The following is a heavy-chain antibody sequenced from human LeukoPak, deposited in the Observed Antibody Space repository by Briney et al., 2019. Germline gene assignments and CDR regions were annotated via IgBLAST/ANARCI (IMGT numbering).Heavy chain of an antibody. CDR3: ARQPAMVRGVIIIWLYYFDY. V-gene: IGHV4-39*01. J-gene: IGHJ4*02. D-gene: IGHD3-10*01. CDR2: IYYSGST. CDR1: GGSISSSSYY. Sequence: TSETLSLTCTVSGGSISSSSYYRGWIRQPPGKGLEWIGSIYYSGSTYYNPSLKSRVTISVDTSKNQFSLKLSSVTAADTAVYYCARQPAMVRGVIIIWLYYFDYWGQGTLVTVSS.